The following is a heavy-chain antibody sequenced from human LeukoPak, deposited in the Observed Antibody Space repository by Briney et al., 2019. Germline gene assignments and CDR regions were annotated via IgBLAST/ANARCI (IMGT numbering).Heavy chain of an antibody. V-gene: IGHV3-48*01. Sequence: GGSLRLSCAASGFTFSSYIMNWVRQAPGKGLEWVSYISSSSSTIYYADSVKGRFTISRDNAKNSLYLQMNSLRAEDTAVYYCARDRGSGYDETRSYGYWGQGTLVTVSS. CDR2: ISSSSSTI. CDR3: ARDRGSGYDETRSYGY. D-gene: IGHD5-12*01. J-gene: IGHJ4*02. CDR1: GFTFSSYI.